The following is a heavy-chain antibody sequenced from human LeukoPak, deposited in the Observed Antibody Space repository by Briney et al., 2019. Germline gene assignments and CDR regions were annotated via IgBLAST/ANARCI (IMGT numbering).Heavy chain of an antibody. J-gene: IGHJ3*02. CDR2: ISWNSGSI. Sequence: GGSLRLSCAASGFTFDDYAMHWVRQAPGKGLEWVSGISWNSGSIGYADSVKGRFTISRDNAKNSLYLQMNRLKTEDTAVYFCATDAPNFDAFDIWGQGTMVTVSS. CDR1: GFTFDDYA. CDR3: ATDAPNFDAFDI. D-gene: IGHD1-1*01. V-gene: IGHV3-9*01.